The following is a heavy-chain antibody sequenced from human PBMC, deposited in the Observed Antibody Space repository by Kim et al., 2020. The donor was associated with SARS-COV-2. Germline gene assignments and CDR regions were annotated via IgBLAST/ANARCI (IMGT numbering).Heavy chain of an antibody. J-gene: IGHJ4*02. V-gene: IGHV3-23*01. Sequence: VKGRYTISRDNTKSALYLHMNGLSAEDTAVYYCAKDQYRTVAAAGPGFDYWGQGTLVTVSS. CDR3: AKDQYRTVAAAGPGFDY. D-gene: IGHD6-13*01.